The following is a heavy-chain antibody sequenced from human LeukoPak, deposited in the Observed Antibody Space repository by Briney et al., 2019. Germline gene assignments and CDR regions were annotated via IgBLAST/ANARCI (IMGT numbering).Heavy chain of an antibody. CDR2: INSDGSST. V-gene: IGHV3-74*01. Sequence: PGGSLRLSCAASGFTFSSYWMHWVRQAPGKGLVWVSRINSDGSSTSYADSVKGRFTISRDNAKNTLYLQMNSLRAEDTAVYYCARQYYDYVWGSYRHNDYWGQGALVTVSS. CDR1: GFTFSSYW. J-gene: IGHJ4*02. D-gene: IGHD3-16*02. CDR3: ARQYYDYVWGSYRHNDY.